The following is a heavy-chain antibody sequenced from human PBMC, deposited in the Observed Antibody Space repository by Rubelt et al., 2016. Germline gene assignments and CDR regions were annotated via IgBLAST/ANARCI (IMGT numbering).Heavy chain of an antibody. CDR3: ARGWYYYDSSGGY. Sequence: QLQLQESGPGLVKPSETLSLTCAVYGGSFSGYYWSWIRQPPGKGLEWIGEINHSGSTNYNPSLKSRVTISVDTSKNQFSLKLSSVTAADTAVYYCARGWYYYDSSGGYWGQGTLVTVSS. V-gene: IGHV4-34*01. J-gene: IGHJ4*02. D-gene: IGHD3-22*01. CDR1: GGSFSGYY. CDR2: INHSGST.